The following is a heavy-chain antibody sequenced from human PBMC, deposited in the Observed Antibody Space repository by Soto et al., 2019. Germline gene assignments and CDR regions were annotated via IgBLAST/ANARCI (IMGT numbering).Heavy chain of an antibody. CDR2: ISGSGGST. CDR3: AKVSGFPGYFDC. D-gene: IGHD2-8*02. J-gene: IGHJ4*02. V-gene: IGHV3-23*01. CDR1: GGSISSSSYY. Sequence: PSETLSLTCTVSGGSISSSSYYWGWVRQAPGKGLEWVSAISGSGGSTYYADSVKGRFTISRDNSKNTLYLQMNSLRAEDTAVYYCAKVSGFPGYFDCWGQGTLVTVSS.